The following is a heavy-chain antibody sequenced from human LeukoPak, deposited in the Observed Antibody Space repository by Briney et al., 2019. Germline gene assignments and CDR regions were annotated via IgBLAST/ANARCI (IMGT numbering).Heavy chain of an antibody. J-gene: IGHJ3*02. D-gene: IGHD3-22*01. V-gene: IGHV1-69*13. Sequence: ASVKVSCKTSGGTFSSYAISWVRQAPGQGLEWMGGIIPIFGTANYAQKFQGRVTITADESTSTAYMELSSLRSEDTAVYYCARGLGLGAFDIWGQGTMVTVSS. CDR1: GGTFSSYA. CDR3: ARGLGLGAFDI. CDR2: IIPIFGTA.